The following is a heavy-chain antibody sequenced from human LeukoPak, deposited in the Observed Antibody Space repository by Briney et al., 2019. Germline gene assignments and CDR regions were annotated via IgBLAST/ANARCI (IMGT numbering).Heavy chain of an antibody. CDR2: INWNGGST. Sequence: RGGSLRLSCAASGFTFDDYGMSWVRQAPGKGLEWVSGINWNGGSTDYADSVKGRFTISRDNAKNSLYLQMNSLRAEDTAVYYCAELGITMIGGVWGKGTTVTISS. D-gene: IGHD3-10*02. V-gene: IGHV3-20*04. CDR1: GFTFDDYG. J-gene: IGHJ6*04. CDR3: AELGITMIGGV.